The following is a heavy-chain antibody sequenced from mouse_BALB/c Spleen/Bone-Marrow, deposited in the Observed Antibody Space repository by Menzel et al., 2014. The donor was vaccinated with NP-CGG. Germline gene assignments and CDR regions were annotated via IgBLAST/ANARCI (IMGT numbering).Heavy chain of an antibody. Sequence: EVKLMESGGGLVQPGVSRKLSCAASGFTFSSFGMHWVRQAPEKGLEWVAYISSGSSTIYYADTVKGRFTISRDNPKNTLFLQMTSLRSEDTAMYYCASSPYGYFDYWGQGTTLTVSS. V-gene: IGHV5-17*02. CDR1: GFTFSSFG. CDR2: ISSGSSTI. CDR3: ASSPYGYFDY. D-gene: IGHD1-1*01. J-gene: IGHJ2*01.